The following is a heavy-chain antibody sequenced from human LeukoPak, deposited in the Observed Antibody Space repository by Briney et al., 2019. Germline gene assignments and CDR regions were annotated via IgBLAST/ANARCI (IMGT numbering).Heavy chain of an antibody. CDR2: INPKIGGT. J-gene: IGHJ4*02. CDR1: GSTFNDFF. D-gene: IGHD2-15*01. Sequence: GASVKVSCKASGSTFNDFFIHWLRQAPGQGLEWLGWINPKIGGTDYAQKFQGRVTMTRDTSVSTAYMELSGLTSDDTAMYYCARELFTPRDHWGQGTLVTVSS. V-gene: IGHV1-2*02. CDR3: ARELFTPRDH.